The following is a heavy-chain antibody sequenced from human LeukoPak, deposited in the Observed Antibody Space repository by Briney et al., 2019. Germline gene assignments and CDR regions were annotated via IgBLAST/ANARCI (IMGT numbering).Heavy chain of an antibody. CDR3: ASKHYGSGSYDY. Sequence: GGSLRLSCAASGFTFSSYAMHWVRQAPGKGLEWVALIRSDGSNKSYADSVKGRFTISRDNSKNTLYLQMNSLRAEDTAVYYCASKHYGSGSYDYWGQGTLVTVSS. D-gene: IGHD3-10*01. CDR1: GFTFSSYA. CDR2: IRSDGSNK. J-gene: IGHJ4*02. V-gene: IGHV3-30*02.